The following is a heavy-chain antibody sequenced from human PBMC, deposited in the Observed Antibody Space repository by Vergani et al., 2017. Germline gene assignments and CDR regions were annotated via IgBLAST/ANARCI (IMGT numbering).Heavy chain of an antibody. CDR2: INHSGST. D-gene: IGHD4-17*01. CDR1: GGSFSGYY. CDR3: ARDHPDYGDYFSVQRDDGSVVAFDI. Sequence: QVQLQQWGAGLLKPSETLSLTCAVYGGSFSGYYWSWIRQPPGKGLEWIGEINHSGSTNYNPSLKSRVTISVDTSKNQFSLKLSSVTAADTAVYYWARDHPDYGDYFSVQRDDGSVVAFDIWGQGTMVTVSS. V-gene: IGHV4-34*01. J-gene: IGHJ3*02.